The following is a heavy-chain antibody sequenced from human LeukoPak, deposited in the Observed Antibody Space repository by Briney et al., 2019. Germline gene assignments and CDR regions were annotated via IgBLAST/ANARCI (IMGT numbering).Heavy chain of an antibody. J-gene: IGHJ5*01. Sequence: GGSLRLSCAGSGFSVSNYYMNWVRQAPGKGLEWVSLIRDSGETFYADSVKSRFTTSRDNSKNTVYLQMNRLRVEDTAVYFCARDRAVTQVWVEFDSWGQGTLVTVSS. D-gene: IGHD3-16*01. CDR3: ARDRAVTQVWVEFDS. CDR2: IRDSGET. V-gene: IGHV3-66*03. CDR1: GFSVSNYY.